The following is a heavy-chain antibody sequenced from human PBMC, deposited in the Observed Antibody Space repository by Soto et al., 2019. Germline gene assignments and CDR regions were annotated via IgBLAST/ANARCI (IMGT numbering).Heavy chain of an antibody. D-gene: IGHD1-7*01. Sequence: SETLSLTCAVSCGSFTSNNWWTWVRQPPGQGLEWIVEISRTGSTNYNPSLKSRVTISLDKSENQFSLKVTSLAAADTAVYYCASRDPGTSLDYWAQGTLVPVSS. V-gene: IGHV4-4*02. CDR3: ASRDPGTSLDY. J-gene: IGHJ4*02. CDR1: CGSFTSNNW. CDR2: ISRTGST.